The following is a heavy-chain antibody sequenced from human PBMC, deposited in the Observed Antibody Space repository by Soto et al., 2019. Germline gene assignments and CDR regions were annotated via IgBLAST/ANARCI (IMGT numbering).Heavy chain of an antibody. D-gene: IGHD2-2*01. J-gene: IGHJ4*02. Sequence: PVESLTISCNVSGYDFNKYWIVCVRQTPGKGLESMGTIFPADSETKYSPSFKGQVTVSVDPSNTTAYLQWNSVRASESALYYCAILYQVFTTDYWGQGTLVTVSS. CDR2: IFPADSET. CDR1: GYDFNKYW. CDR3: AILYQVFTTDY. V-gene: IGHV5-51*01.